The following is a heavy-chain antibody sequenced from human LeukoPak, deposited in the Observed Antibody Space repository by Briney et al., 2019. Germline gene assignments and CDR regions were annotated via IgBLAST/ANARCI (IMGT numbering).Heavy chain of an antibody. D-gene: IGHD6-13*01. CDR3: ARQNVKVAAAGTYYYGMDV. CDR2: IYYSGST. J-gene: IGHJ6*02. V-gene: IGHV4-61*08. Sequence: SQTLSLTCTVSGGSISSGGYYWSWIRQPPGKGLEWIGYIYYSGSTNYNPSLKSRVTISVDTSKNQFSLKLSSVTAADTAVYYCARQNVKVAAAGTYYYGMDVWGQGTTVTVSS. CDR1: GGSISSGGYY.